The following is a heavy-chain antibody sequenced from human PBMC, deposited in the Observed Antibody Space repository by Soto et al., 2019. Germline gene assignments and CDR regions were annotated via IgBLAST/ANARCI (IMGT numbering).Heavy chain of an antibody. Sequence: GGSLRLSCAASGFTFSTYAMSWVRQAPGEGLEWVSSISGSAGSTYYADSVKGRFTISIDNSKNTLYLQMNSLRADDTAVYYFAKDSKFTRPYYRDYCREETLVTVSS. CDR2: ISGSAGST. CDR3: AKDSKFTRPYYRDY. J-gene: IGHJ4*02. V-gene: IGHV3-23*01. CDR1: GFTFSTYA. D-gene: IGHD2-2*01.